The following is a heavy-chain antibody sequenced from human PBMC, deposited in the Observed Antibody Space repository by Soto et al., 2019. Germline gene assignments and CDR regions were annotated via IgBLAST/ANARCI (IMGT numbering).Heavy chain of an antibody. CDR3: ARDQEYYYGSGRRYYGMDV. J-gene: IGHJ6*02. D-gene: IGHD3-10*01. CDR1: GGSISSGGYY. Sequence: QVQLQESGPGLVKPSQTLSLTCTVSGGSISSGGYYWSWIRQHPGKGLEWIGYIYYSGSTYYNPSLKSRITISVDTSKTQFSLNLSSVPAADTAVYYCARDQEYYYGSGRRYYGMDVWGQGTTVTVSS. V-gene: IGHV4-31*03. CDR2: IYYSGST.